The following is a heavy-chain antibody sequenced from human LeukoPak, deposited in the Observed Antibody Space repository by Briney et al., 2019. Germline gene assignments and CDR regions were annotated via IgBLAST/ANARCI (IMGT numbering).Heavy chain of an antibody. J-gene: IGHJ3*01. V-gene: IGHV4-34*01. D-gene: IGHD5-24*01. CDR1: GGSFSGYY. CDR3: ARPDDGAFDF. Sequence: SETLSLTCAIYGGSFSGYYWTWIRQPPGKGLEWIGEINRGGKTNYNPSLKSRVTISLDTSKNQFSLKLSSVTAADTAVYYRARPDDGAFDFWGQGTMVTVST. CDR2: INRGGKT.